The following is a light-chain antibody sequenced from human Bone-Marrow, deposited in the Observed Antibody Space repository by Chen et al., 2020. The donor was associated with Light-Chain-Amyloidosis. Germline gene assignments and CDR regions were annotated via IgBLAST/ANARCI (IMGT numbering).Light chain of an antibody. Sequence: SYELTQPPSVSVSPGQTARITCSGDDLPTKYAYWYQQKPGQAPVLVIHRETERPAGIYEGFSGSSSGTTATLTISGVQAEDEADYHCQSADSSGTYEVIFGGGTKLTVL. J-gene: IGLJ2*01. V-gene: IGLV3-25*03. CDR3: QSADSSGTYEVI. CDR2: RET. CDR1: DLPTKY.